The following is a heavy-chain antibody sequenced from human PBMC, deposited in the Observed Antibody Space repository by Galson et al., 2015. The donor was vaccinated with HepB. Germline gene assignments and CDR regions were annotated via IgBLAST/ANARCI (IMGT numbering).Heavy chain of an antibody. CDR2: IYWDDDK. CDR3: ASRDRPPTYDFWSG. V-gene: IGHV2-5*02. J-gene: IGHJ4*02. Sequence: PALVKPTQALTLTCTFSGFSLSTSGVGVGWIRQPPGKALEWLALIYWDDDKRYSPSLKSRLTITKDTSKNQVVLTMTNMDPVDTATYYCASRDRPPTYDFWSGWGQGTLVTVSS. D-gene: IGHD3-3*01. CDR1: GFSLSTSGVG.